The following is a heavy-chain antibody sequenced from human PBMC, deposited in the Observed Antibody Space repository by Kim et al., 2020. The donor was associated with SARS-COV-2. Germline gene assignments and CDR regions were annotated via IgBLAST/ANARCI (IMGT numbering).Heavy chain of an antibody. CDR3: AIGRIGWEDNYAFDI. V-gene: IGHV4-39*01. J-gene: IGHJ3*02. D-gene: IGHD6-19*01. Sequence: PSRKSLVTITLDTSKNQFSLKLRSVTAADTAVYYCAIGRIGWEDNYAFDIWGQGTMVTVSS.